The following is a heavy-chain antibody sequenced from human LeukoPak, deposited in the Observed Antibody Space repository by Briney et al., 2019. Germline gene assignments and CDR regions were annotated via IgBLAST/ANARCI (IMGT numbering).Heavy chain of an antibody. CDR1: GFTVSSTE. D-gene: IGHD3-22*01. V-gene: IGHV3-7*01. CDR3: ARGDTGFDYYDSSGYYYVTFFDY. CDR2: IKQDGSEK. J-gene: IGHJ4*02. Sequence: GGSLRLSCAASGFTVSSTEMRWVRQAPGKGLEWVANIKQDGSEKYYVDSVKGRFTISRDNAKNSLYLQMNSLRAEDTAVYYCARGDTGFDYYDSSGYYYVTFFDYWGQGTLVTVSS.